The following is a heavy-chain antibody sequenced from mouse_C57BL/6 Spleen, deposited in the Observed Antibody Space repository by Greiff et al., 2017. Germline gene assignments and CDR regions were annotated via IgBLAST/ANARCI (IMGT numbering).Heavy chain of an antibody. CDR1: GYTFTGYW. J-gene: IGHJ3*01. CDR2: ILPGSGST. CDR3: ARGRLDYGNFFFAC. Sequence: QLQLQQSGAELMKPGASVKLSCKATGYTFTGYWIEWVKQRPGHGLEWNGEILPGSGSTNYNEKFKAKATITADPSTNTAYMQLSSLTTEDSAIYYCARGRLDYGNFFFACWGQGTLVTVSA. D-gene: IGHD2-1*01. V-gene: IGHV1-9*01.